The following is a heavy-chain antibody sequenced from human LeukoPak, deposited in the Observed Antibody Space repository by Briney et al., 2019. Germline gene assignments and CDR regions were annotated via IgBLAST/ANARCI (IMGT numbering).Heavy chain of an antibody. V-gene: IGHV3-53*01. D-gene: IGHD3-22*01. CDR3: ARENYYDSSGLDY. CDR1: GFTVSSNY. Sequence: GGSLRPSCAASGFTVSSNYMSWVRQAPGKGLEWVSVIYSGGSTYYADSVKGRFTISRDNSKNTLYLQMNSLRAEDTAVYYCARENYYDSSGLDYWGQGTLVTVSS. CDR2: IYSGGST. J-gene: IGHJ4*02.